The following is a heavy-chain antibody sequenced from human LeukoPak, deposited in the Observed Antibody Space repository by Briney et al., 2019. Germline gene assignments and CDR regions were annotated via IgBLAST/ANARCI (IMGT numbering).Heavy chain of an antibody. CDR1: GFSFSSYA. CDR3: ARESALEWLLH. CDR2: INSDGSST. D-gene: IGHD3-3*01. J-gene: IGHJ4*02. V-gene: IGHV3-74*01. Sequence: GGSLRLSCAASGFSFSSYAMSWVRQAPGKGLVWVSRINSDGSSTSYADSVKGRFTISRDNAKNTLYLQMNSLRAEDTAVYYCARESALEWLLHWGQGTLVTVSS.